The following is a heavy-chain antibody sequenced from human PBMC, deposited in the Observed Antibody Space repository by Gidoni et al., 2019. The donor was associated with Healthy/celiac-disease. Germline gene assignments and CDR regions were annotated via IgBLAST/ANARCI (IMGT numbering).Heavy chain of an antibody. Sequence: QITLKESGPTLVKPTQTLTLTCTFSGFSLSTSGVGVGWIRQPPGKALEWLALIYWNDDKRYSPSLKSRLTITKDTSKNQVVLTMTNMDPVDTATYYCAHPSQPYYDFWSGYYEGRTFDYWGQGTLVTVSS. CDR2: IYWNDDK. D-gene: IGHD3-3*01. V-gene: IGHV2-5*01. J-gene: IGHJ4*02. CDR3: AHPSQPYYDFWSGYYEGRTFDY. CDR1: GFSLSTSGVG.